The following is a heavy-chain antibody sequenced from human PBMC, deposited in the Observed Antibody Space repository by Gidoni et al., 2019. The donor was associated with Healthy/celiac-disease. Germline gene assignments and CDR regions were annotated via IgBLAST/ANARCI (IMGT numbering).Heavy chain of an antibody. D-gene: IGHD3-3*01. Sequence: QVQLQESGPGLVKPSQTLSLTCTVPGGPISSGGYYGSWIRQHPGKGLEWIGYIYYSGSTYYNPSLKSRVTISVDTSKNQFSLKLSSVTAADTAVYYCARDVRFSAYDGMDVWGQGTTVTVSS. CDR2: IYYSGST. CDR1: GGPISSGGYY. V-gene: IGHV4-31*03. J-gene: IGHJ6*02. CDR3: ARDVRFSAYDGMDV.